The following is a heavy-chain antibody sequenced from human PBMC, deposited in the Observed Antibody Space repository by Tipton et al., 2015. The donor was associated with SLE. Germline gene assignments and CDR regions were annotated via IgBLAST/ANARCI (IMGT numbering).Heavy chain of an antibody. CDR3: GRGAGAQGDYYYMDV. D-gene: IGHD3-10*01. V-gene: IGHV1-18*01. CDR1: GYTFTSYG. J-gene: IGHJ6*03. Sequence: QSGAEVKKPGASVKVSCKASGYTFTSYGISWVRQAPGQGLEWMGWISAYNGNTNYAQKLQGRVTMTTDTSTSTAYMELRSLRSDDRPVYYGGRGAGAQGDYYYMDVWGKGTTVTVSS. CDR2: ISAYNGNT.